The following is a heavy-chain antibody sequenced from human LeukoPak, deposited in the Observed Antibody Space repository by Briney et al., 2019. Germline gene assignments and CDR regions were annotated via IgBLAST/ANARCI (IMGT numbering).Heavy chain of an antibody. J-gene: IGHJ3*02. CDR1: GYSFTNYW. D-gene: IGHD2-15*01. CDR3: ARQLVRSGGYSGFDI. Sequence: GESLKISCKVSGYSFTNYWIGWVRQMPGKGLDWMGIIYPGEAETTYSPSFQGKVTFSTDKSISSAYLQWSSLKAYDTAMYYCARQLVRSGGYSGFDIWGQGTLVTVSS. CDR2: IYPGEAET. V-gene: IGHV5-51*01.